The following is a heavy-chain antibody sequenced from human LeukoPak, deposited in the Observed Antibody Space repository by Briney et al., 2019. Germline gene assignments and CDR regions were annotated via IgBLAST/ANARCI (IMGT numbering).Heavy chain of an antibody. D-gene: IGHD3-22*01. J-gene: IGHJ4*02. CDR3: RVYYYDSSGYYYGFDY. Sequence: GASVKVSCKASGYTFTSYYMHWVRQAPGQGLEWMGIIYPSGGSTSYAQKFQGRVTMTRDTSTSTVYMELSSLRSEDTAVYYCRVYYYDSSGYYYGFDYWGQGTLVTVSS. V-gene: IGHV1-46*01. CDR1: GYTFTSYY. CDR2: IYPSGGST.